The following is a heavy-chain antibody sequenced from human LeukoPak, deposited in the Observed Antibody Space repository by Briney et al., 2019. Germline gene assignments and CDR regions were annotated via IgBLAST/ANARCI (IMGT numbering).Heavy chain of an antibody. CDR2: INPNSGGT. J-gene: IGHJ6*03. D-gene: IGHD1-26*01. Sequence: ASVKVSCKASGYTFTGYYMHWVRQAPGQGLEWMGWINPNSGGTNYAQKFQGRVTMTRDTSISTAYMELSRLRSDDTAVYYCARDGWELPYYYYMDVWGKGTTVTVSS. CDR1: GYTFTGYY. CDR3: ARDGWELPYYYYMDV. V-gene: IGHV1-2*02.